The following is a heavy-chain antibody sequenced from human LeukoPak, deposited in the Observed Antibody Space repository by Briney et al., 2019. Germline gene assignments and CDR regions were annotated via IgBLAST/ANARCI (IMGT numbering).Heavy chain of an antibody. CDR1: GGSISSYY. J-gene: IGHJ5*02. CDR3: ARNRITIFGVVPYNWFDP. CDR2: IYTSGST. D-gene: IGHD3-3*01. Sequence: PSETLSLTCTVSGGSISSYYWSWIRQPAGKGLEWIGRIYTSGSTNYNPSLKSRVTMSVDTSKNQFSLKLSSVTAADTAVYYCARNRITIFGVVPYNWFDPWGQGTLVTVSS. V-gene: IGHV4-4*07.